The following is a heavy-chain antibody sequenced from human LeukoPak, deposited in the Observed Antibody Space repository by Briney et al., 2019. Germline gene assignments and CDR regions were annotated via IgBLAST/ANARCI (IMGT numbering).Heavy chain of an antibody. CDR2: ISASGGST. Sequence: GGSLRLSCEASGFIFSSYAMSWVRQAPGKGLEWVSVISASGGSTHYADSVKGRFTISRDNSKNTLYLQMNSLRAEDTAVYYCAKERGQNGDHTNGQFDYWGQGTLVTVSS. V-gene: IGHV3-23*01. CDR1: GFIFSSYA. D-gene: IGHD4-17*01. CDR3: AKERGQNGDHTNGQFDY. J-gene: IGHJ4*02.